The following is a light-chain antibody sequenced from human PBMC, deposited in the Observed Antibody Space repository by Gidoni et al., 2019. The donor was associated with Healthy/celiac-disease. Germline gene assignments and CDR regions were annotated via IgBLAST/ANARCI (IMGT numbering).Light chain of an antibody. V-gene: IGKV3-11*01. CDR2: DAS. CDR1: QRVSSY. CDR3: QQRSNWPYT. J-gene: IGKJ2*01. Sequence: EIVLTQSPATLSLSPGERATLPCRASQRVSSYLAWYQQKPGQAPRLLIYDASNRATGIPARFSGSGSGTDFTLTISSLEPEDFAVYYCQQRSNWPYTFXQXTKLEIK.